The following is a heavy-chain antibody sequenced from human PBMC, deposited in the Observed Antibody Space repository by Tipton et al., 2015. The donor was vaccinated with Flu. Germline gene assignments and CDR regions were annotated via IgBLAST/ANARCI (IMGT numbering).Heavy chain of an antibody. V-gene: IGHV4-38-2*02. Sequence: TLSLTCTISGDSIGSDYYWGWIRQSPGKGLEWIGNIYHSGNTYYNPSLNGRVTMSVDRSNNRFSLKLTSVTASDTGVYYCARRTFSNYVSEPKNWFDFWGQGTLVTVSS. J-gene: IGHJ5*01. D-gene: IGHD4-11*01. CDR3: ARRTFSNYVSEPKNWFDF. CDR2: IYHSGNT. CDR1: GDSIGSDYY.